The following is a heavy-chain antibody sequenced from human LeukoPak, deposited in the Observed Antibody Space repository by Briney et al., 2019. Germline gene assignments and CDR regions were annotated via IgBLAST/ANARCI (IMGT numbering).Heavy chain of an antibody. V-gene: IGHV3-23*01. CDR3: ARVLETDCSGGSCYSGLDY. CDR2: INGGGDTT. Sequence: PGGSLRLSCVASGFTFSNSGMSWVRQAPGKGLEWVSSINGGGDTTYYADSVRGRFTISRDNAQNSLFLQMNSLRVEDTAVYYCARVLETDCSGGSCYSGLDYWGQGTLVTVSS. CDR1: GFTFSNSG. D-gene: IGHD2-15*01. J-gene: IGHJ4*02.